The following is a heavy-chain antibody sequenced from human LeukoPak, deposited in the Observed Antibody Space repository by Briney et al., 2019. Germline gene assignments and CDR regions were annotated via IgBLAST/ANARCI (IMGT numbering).Heavy chain of an antibody. CDR3: TRDATSYGSGTYNSLY. V-gene: IGHV3-48*01. D-gene: IGHD3-10*01. CDR2: ISSTSSTI. J-gene: IGHJ4*02. Sequence: GGSLRLSCAASGFTFNSYSMIWVRQAPGKGLEWVSFISSTSSTIYYADSVRGRFTISRDNGKNTLNLQMNSLRAEDTAVYYCTRDATSYGSGTYNSLYWGQGTLVTVSS. CDR1: GFTFNSYS.